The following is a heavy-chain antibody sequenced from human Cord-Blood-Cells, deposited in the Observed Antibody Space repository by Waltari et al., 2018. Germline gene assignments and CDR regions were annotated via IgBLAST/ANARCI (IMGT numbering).Heavy chain of an antibody. CDR1: GYTLTSYA. D-gene: IGHD2-15*01. CDR2: IYTNTGKP. Sequence: QVQLVQSGYELQKPGASVKVSCTASGYTLTSYAKNWLRRAPGHGREWMGWIYTNTGKPSFAKVFTGRFVFSLDPSVSTAYLQISSLKAEDTAVYYCARPPYCSGGSCYYYYGMDVWGQGTTVTVSS. V-gene: IGHV7-4-1*02. J-gene: IGHJ6*02. CDR3: ARPPYCSGGSCYYYYGMDV.